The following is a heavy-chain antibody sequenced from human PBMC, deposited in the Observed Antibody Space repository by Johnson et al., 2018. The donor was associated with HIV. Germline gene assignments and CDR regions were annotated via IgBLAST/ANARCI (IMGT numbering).Heavy chain of an antibody. CDR1: GFTFSSYA. J-gene: IGHJ3*02. V-gene: IGHV3-30*04. CDR3: ARPGGLGAQDAFDI. Sequence: QVQLVESGGGVVQPGRSLRLSCAASGFTFSSYAMHWVRQAPGKGLEWVAVISYDGSNKYYADSVKGRFTISRDNSKNTLYLQMNSLRAEDTAVYYCARPGGLGAQDAFDIWGQGTMVTVSS. D-gene: IGHD1-26*01. CDR2: ISYDGSNK.